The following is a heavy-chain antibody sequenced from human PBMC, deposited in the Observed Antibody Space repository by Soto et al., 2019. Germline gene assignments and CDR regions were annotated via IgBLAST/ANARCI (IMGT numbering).Heavy chain of an antibody. CDR1: GGTFSGYA. V-gene: IGHV1-69*13. D-gene: IGHD3-22*01. CDR3: ARNRHDYYDSSGYLPYGMDV. CDR2: IIPIFGTA. Sequence: SVKVSCKASGGTFSGYAIGWVRQAPGQGLEWMGGIIPIFGTANYAQKFQGRVTITADESTSTAYMELSSLRSEDTAVYYCARNRHDYYDSSGYLPYGMDVWGQGTTVTVSS. J-gene: IGHJ6*02.